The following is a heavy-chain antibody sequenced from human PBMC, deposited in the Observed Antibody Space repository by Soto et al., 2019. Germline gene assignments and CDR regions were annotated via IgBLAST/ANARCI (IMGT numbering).Heavy chain of an antibody. CDR2: ISSSSSYI. CDR3: ARSGSTVTSDVDY. CDR1: GFTFSSYS. D-gene: IGHD4-17*01. V-gene: IGHV3-21*01. Sequence: EVQLVESGGGLVKPGGSLRLSCAASGFTFSSYSMNWVRQAPGKGLEWVSSISSSSSYIYYADSVKGRFTISRDNAKNSLYLQMNSLRDEDTPVYYCARSGSTVTSDVDYWGQGTLVTVSS. J-gene: IGHJ4*02.